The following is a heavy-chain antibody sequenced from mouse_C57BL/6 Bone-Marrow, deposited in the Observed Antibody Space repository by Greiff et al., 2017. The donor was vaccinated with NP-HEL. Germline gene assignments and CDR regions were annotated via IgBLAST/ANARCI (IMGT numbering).Heavy chain of an antibody. Sequence: QVQLQQPGTELVKPGASVKLSCKASGYTFTSYWMHWVKQRPGQGLEWIGNINPSNGGTNYNEKFKSKATLTVDKSSSTAYMQLSSLTSEDSAVYYCALTRGSYYGNYDWFAYWGQGTLVTVSA. CDR2: INPSNGGT. CDR1: GYTFTSYW. D-gene: IGHD2-1*01. V-gene: IGHV1-53*01. CDR3: ALTRGSYYGNYDWFAY. J-gene: IGHJ3*01.